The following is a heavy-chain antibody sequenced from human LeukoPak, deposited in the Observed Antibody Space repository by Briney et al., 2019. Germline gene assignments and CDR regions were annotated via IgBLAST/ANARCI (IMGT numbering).Heavy chain of an antibody. V-gene: IGHV3-15*01. D-gene: IGHD6-19*01. CDR2: IKSKTDGGTT. J-gene: IGHJ4*02. CDR1: GFTFSNAW. Sequence: PGGSLRLSCAASGFTFSNAWMSWVRQAPGKGLEWVGRIKSKTDGGTTDYAAPVRGRFTISREDSKNTLYLQMNSLKTEDTAVYYCTTDYQAVAFFDYWGQGTLVTVSS. CDR3: TTDYQAVAFFDY.